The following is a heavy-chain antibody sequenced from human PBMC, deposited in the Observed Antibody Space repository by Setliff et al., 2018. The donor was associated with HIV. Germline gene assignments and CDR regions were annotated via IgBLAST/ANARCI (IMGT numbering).Heavy chain of an antibody. CDR2: IYYSGST. CDR1: GGSIISYY. CDR3: ARDRLDGYNSGFDY. V-gene: IGHV4-59*01. J-gene: IGHJ4*02. Sequence: SETLSLTCTVSGGSIISYYWSWIRQPPGKGLEWIGYIYYSGSTTYNPSLKSRVTISVDTSKNQFSLKLSSVTAADTAVYYCARDRLDGYNSGFDYWGRGTLVTVSS. D-gene: IGHD5-12*01.